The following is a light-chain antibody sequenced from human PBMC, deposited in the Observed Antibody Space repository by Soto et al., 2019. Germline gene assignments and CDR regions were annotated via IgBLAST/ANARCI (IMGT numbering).Light chain of an antibody. V-gene: IGLV2-14*01. J-gene: IGLJ1*01. CDR1: SSDVGGYNH. CDR2: EVS. CDR3: TSYTSISTYV. Sequence: QSALAQPASVSESPGQSITISCAGTSSDVGGYNHVSWYQQHADKAPKVLIHEVSNRPSGVSNRFSGSKSGNTASLTISALQAEDEADYYCTSYTSISTYVFGTGTKGTVL.